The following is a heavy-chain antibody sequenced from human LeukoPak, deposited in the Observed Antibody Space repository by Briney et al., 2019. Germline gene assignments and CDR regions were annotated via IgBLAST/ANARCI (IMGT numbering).Heavy chain of an antibody. J-gene: IGHJ4*02. V-gene: IGHV3-30-3*01. CDR3: ARTPGIAVVGFDY. CDR2: ISYDGSNK. D-gene: IGHD6-19*01. CDR1: GFTFSSYV. Sequence: PGRSLRLSCAASGFTFSSYVMHWVRQAPGKGLEWMAFISYDGSNKYYADSVKGRFTISRDNSKNTLYLQMNSLRAEDTAVYYCARTPGIAVVGFDYWGQGTLVTVSS.